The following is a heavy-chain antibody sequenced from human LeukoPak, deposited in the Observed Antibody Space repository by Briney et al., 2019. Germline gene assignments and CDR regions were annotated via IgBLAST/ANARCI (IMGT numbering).Heavy chain of an antibody. CDR3: AKITGCSSTSCYSH. CDR1: GFTFSSYA. V-gene: IGHV3-23*01. CDR2: ISGSGGST. J-gene: IGHJ4*02. Sequence: PGGSLRLSCAASGFTFSSYAMSWVRQAPGKGLEWVSAISGSGGSTYYADSVKGRFTITRDDSKNTLYPQMNSLRAEDTAVYYCAKITGCSSTSCYSHWGQGTLVTVSS. D-gene: IGHD2-2*01.